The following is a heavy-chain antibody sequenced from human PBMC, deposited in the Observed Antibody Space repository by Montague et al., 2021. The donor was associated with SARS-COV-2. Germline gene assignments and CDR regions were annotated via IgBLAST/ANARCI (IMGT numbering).Heavy chain of an antibody. V-gene: IGHV4-39*01. D-gene: IGHD2-2*01. CDR2: IYYSGST. J-gene: IGHJ5*02. CDR3: ARQGDQLLLEYWFDP. Sequence: SETLSLTCTVSGCSIIRSSYYWGWIRQPPGKGLEWIGSIYYSGSTYYNPSLKSRVTISVDTSKNQFSLKPSSVAAADTAVYYYARQGDQLLLEYWFDPWGQGTLVTVSS. CDR1: GCSIIRSSYY.